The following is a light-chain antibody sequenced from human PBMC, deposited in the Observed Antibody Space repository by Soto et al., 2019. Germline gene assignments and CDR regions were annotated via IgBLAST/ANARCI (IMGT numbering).Light chain of an antibody. V-gene: IGKV3-20*01. CDR1: QSVSSSY. CDR3: QQYGSSPLT. Sequence: DIVLTQSPGTLSLSPGERATLSCRASQSVSSSYLAWYQQKPGQAPRLLLYGASSRATGIPDRFSGSGSGTDYTLTISRLVPEDFVVYYCQQYGSSPLTFGQGTKLEIK. CDR2: GAS. J-gene: IGKJ2*01.